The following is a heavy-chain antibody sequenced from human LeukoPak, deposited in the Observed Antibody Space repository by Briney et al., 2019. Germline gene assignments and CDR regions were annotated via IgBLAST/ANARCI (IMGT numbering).Heavy chain of an antibody. V-gene: IGHV3-23*01. Sequence: GGSLRLSCAASGFTFSSYAMSWVRQAPGKGLEWVLAISGSGGSTYYADSVKGRFTIFRDNSKNTLYLQMNSLRAEDTAVYYCAKDSLSSGWYGGWFDPWGQGTLVTVSS. J-gene: IGHJ5*02. CDR2: ISGSGGST. CDR3: AKDSLSSGWYGGWFDP. CDR1: GFTFSSYA. D-gene: IGHD6-19*01.